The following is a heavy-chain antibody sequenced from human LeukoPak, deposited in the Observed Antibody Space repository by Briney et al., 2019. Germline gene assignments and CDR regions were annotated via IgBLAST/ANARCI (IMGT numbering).Heavy chain of an antibody. D-gene: IGHD4/OR15-4a*01. CDR3: VFLGDSSPMVLREYAFDI. CDR2: ISWDGGST. Sequence: GGSLRLSCAASGFTFDDYTMHWVRQAPGKGLEWVSLISWDGGSTYYADSVKGRFTISRDNSKNSLYLQMNSLRTEDTALYYRVFLGDSSPMVLREYAFDIWGQGTMVTVSS. J-gene: IGHJ3*02. V-gene: IGHV3-43*01. CDR1: GFTFDDYT.